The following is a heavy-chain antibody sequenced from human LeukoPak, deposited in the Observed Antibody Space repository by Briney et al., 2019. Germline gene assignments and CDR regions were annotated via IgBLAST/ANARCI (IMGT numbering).Heavy chain of an antibody. CDR3: ARNYYDSSGYYYAFDY. J-gene: IGHJ4*02. V-gene: IGHV3-21*01. D-gene: IGHD3-22*01. CDR2: ISSSGSLI. CDR1: GFIFSSFR. Sequence: GGSLRLSCVASGFIFSSFRMDWVRQAPGKGLECVSSISSSGSLIYYADSMKGRFTVSRDNAKNSLFLQLNSLRAEDTAVYCCARNYYDSSGYYYAFDYWGQGTLVTVSS.